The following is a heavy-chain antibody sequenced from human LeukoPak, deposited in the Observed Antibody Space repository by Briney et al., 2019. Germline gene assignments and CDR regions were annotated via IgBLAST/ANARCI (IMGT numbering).Heavy chain of an antibody. Sequence: GGSLRLSCAASGFTFSSYSMNWVRQAPGKGLEWVSYISSSSSTIYYADSVKGRFTISRDNAKNSLYLQTNSLRAEDTAVYYCARALYCSSTSCRYYFDYWGQGTWSPSPQ. V-gene: IGHV3-48*01. J-gene: IGHJ4*02. CDR1: GFTFSSYS. D-gene: IGHD2-2*01. CDR3: ARALYCSSTSCRYYFDY. CDR2: ISSSSSTI.